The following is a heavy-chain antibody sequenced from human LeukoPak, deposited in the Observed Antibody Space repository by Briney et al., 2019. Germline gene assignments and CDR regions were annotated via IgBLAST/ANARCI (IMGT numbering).Heavy chain of an antibody. D-gene: IGHD6-13*01. Sequence: GESLKISCKGSGYRFTSYWIVWVRQMPGKGLEWMGIIYPGDSETRYRPSFQGQVTISADKSISTAYLQWSSLKASDNAMYYCARHDIGGDSSSWYIYWGQGTLVTVSS. CDR1: GYRFTSYW. J-gene: IGHJ1*01. CDR2: IYPGDSET. V-gene: IGHV5-51*01. CDR3: ARHDIGGDSSSWYIY.